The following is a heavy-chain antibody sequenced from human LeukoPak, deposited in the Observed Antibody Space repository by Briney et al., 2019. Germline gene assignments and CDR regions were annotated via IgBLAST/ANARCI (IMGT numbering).Heavy chain of an antibody. Sequence: PSETLSLTCTVSGYSISSGYYWGWIRQPPGKGLEWIGSIYYSGSTNYNPSLKSRVTISVDTSKNQFSLKLSSVTAADTAVYYCARRLAAAGTISFDYWGQGTLVTVSS. CDR3: ARRLAAAGTISFDY. V-gene: IGHV4-38-2*02. D-gene: IGHD6-13*01. CDR1: GYSISSGYY. J-gene: IGHJ4*02. CDR2: IYYSGST.